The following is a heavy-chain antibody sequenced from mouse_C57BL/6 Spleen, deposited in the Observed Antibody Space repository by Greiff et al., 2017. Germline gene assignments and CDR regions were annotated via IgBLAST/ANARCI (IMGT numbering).Heavy chain of an antibody. CDR1: GYTFTSYT. CDR2: INPSSGYT. V-gene: IGHV1-4*01. CDR3: ARDYDYAPYAMDY. Sequence: VMLVESGAELARPGASVKMSCKASGYTFTSYTMHWVKQRPGQGLEWIGYINPSSGYTKYNQKFKDKATLTADKSSSTAYMQLSSLTSEDSAVYYCARDYDYAPYAMDYWGQGTSVTVSS. J-gene: IGHJ4*01. D-gene: IGHD2-4*01.